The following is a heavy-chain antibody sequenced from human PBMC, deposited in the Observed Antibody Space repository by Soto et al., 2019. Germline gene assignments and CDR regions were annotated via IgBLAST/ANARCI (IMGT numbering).Heavy chain of an antibody. CDR1: GGTFSSYA. CDR2: IIPIFGTA. CDR3: ARERLDRVWGSYRYTGYYGMDV. J-gene: IGHJ6*02. Sequence: SVKVSCKASGGTFSSYAISWVRQAPGQGLEWMGGIIPIFGTANYAQKFQGRVTITADESTSTAYMELSSPRSEGTAVYYCARERLDRVWGSYRYTGYYGMDVWGQGTTVTVSS. D-gene: IGHD3-16*02. V-gene: IGHV1-69*13.